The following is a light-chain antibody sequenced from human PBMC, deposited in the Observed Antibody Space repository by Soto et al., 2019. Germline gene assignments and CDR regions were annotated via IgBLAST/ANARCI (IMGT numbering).Light chain of an antibody. J-gene: IGKJ2*01. V-gene: IGKV3-11*01. Sequence: PGEKATLSCRASQSVSGSLGWYQQKPGQAPRLIIYDASVRATGIPARFSGSGSGTDFTLTINRLEPEDFAVYYCQQYGNFPYTFGQGTKVDIK. CDR3: QQYGNFPYT. CDR1: QSVSGS. CDR2: DAS.